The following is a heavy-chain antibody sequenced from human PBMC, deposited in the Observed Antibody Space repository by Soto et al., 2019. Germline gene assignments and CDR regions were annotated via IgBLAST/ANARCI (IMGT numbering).Heavy chain of an antibody. CDR3: ARAGHYFTFDI. J-gene: IGHJ3*02. CDR2: IYYSGST. Sequence: SETLSLTCTVSGGSISSYYWSWIRQPPGKGLGWIGYIYYSGSTNYNPSLKSRVTVSVDTSKNQFSLKLSSVTAADTAVYYCARAGHYFTFDIWGQGTMVTVSS. V-gene: IGHV4-59*01. D-gene: IGHD3-10*01. CDR1: GGSISSYY.